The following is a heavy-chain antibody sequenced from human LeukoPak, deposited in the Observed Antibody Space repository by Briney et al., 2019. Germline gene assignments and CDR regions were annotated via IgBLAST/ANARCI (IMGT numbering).Heavy chain of an antibody. J-gene: IGHJ4*02. CDR3: AKDLRVSGWLVSPVDFDY. Sequence: PGGSLRLSCTASGFTFSSYGMHWVRQAPGKGLEWVAVISYDGSNKYYADSVKGRFTISRDNSKNTLYLQMNSLRAEDTAVYYCAKDLRVSGWLVSPVDFDYWGQGTLVTVSS. V-gene: IGHV3-30*18. CDR2: ISYDGSNK. CDR1: GFTFSSYG. D-gene: IGHD6-19*01.